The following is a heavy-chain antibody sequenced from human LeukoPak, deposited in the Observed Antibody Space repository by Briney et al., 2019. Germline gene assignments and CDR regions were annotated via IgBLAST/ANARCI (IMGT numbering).Heavy chain of an antibody. J-gene: IGHJ5*02. CDR1: GFTVSSNY. CDR2: IYSGGST. CDR3: ARVWAEYCSSTSCYTNWFDP. V-gene: IGHV3-53*01. Sequence: PGGSLRLSCAASGFTVSSNYMSWVRQAPGKGLEWVSVIYSGGSTYYADSVKGRFTISRDNSKNTLYLQMNSLRAEDTDVYYCARVWAEYCSSTSCYTNWFDPWGQGTLVTVSS. D-gene: IGHD2-2*02.